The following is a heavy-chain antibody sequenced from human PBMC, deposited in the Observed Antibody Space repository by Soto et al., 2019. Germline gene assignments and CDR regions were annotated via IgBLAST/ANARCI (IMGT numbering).Heavy chain of an antibody. CDR1: GGSFSGYY. V-gene: IGHV4-34*01. D-gene: IGHD3-10*01. CDR2: VNHSGST. CDR3: ESGNQYYSGSGSYYNNWIDP. J-gene: IGHJ5*02. Sequence: PAETLSLTCAVSGGSFSGYYWSWIRQPPGKGLEWIGVVNHSGSTNYNPSLKIRVTTTVDTSKNQFSMKLGPVTALDTAVYYCESGNQYYSGSGSYYNNWIDPWGQGTMVTVSS.